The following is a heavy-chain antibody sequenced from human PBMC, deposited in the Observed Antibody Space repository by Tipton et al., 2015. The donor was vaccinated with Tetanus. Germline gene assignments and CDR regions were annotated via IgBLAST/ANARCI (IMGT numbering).Heavy chain of an antibody. CDR2: IYPGDSDT. V-gene: IGHV5-51*01. CDR1: GYFFDTHW. J-gene: IGHJ2*01. CDR3: ARRLGPYTGDQIWHFDL. Sequence: QLVQSGAEMRKSGESLKISCKTSGYFFDTHWIAWVRQMPGKGLEWMGIIYPGDSDTRYSPYFQGQVTISADKSITTAYLQWSSLKASDTAVFFCARRLGPYTGDQIWHFDLWGRGTLVTVSS. D-gene: IGHD7-27*01.